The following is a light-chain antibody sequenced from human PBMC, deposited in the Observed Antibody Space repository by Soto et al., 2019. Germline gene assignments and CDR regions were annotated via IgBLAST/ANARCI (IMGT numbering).Light chain of an antibody. CDR2: DVS. J-gene: IGLJ1*01. Sequence: QSALTQPRSVSGSPGQSVTISCTANSSDVGGYNYVSWYQQHPGKAPKLMIYDVSKRPSGVPDRFSGSKSGNTASLTISGLQAEDEADYYCCSYAGSYTYVFGTGTKLTVL. CDR3: CSYAGSYTYV. CDR1: SSDVGGYNY. V-gene: IGLV2-11*01.